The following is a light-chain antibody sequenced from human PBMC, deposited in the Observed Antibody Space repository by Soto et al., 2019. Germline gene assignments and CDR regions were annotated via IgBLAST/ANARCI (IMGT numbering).Light chain of an antibody. CDR3: QQYGSSGT. CDR1: QTVTSSC. CDR2: GAS. Sequence: EIVLTQSPDTLSLSPGERATLSCTASQTVTSSCLAWYQQKPGQAPRLLIYGASNRATGIPDRFSGSGSGTDFTLTISRLEPEDFAVYYCQQYGSSGTFGQGTKVDIK. V-gene: IGKV3-20*01. J-gene: IGKJ1*01.